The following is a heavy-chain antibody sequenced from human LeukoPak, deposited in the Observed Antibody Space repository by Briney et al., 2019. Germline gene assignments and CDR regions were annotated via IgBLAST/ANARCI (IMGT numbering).Heavy chain of an antibody. CDR3: ARGNDILTGYYGMDV. CDR1: GGSISSGDYY. CDR2: IYYSGST. Sequence: SSETLSLTCTVSGGSISSGDYYWRWIRQPPGKGLGWIGYIYYSGSTYYNPSLKSRVTISVDTSKNQFSLKLSSVTAADTAVYYCARGNDILTGYYGMDVWGQGTTVTVSS. D-gene: IGHD3-9*01. V-gene: IGHV4-30-4*01. J-gene: IGHJ6*02.